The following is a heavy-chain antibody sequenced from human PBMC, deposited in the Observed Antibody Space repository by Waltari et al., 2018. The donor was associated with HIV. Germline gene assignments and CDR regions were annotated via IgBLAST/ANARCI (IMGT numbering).Heavy chain of an antibody. D-gene: IGHD3-22*01. Sequence: QVQLVESGGGVVQTGGSLRPSCVPSCFLFSPFLFHWVRQAPGKGLEWVALISYGGRNKVYADSVKGRFTISRDNSKNTLYLQMNSLRAEDTAVYYCARDGHFYDSRPLDHWGQGTLVTVSS. J-gene: IGHJ4*02. V-gene: IGHV3-30*04. CDR2: ISYGGRNK. CDR1: CFLFSPFL. CDR3: ARDGHFYDSRPLDH.